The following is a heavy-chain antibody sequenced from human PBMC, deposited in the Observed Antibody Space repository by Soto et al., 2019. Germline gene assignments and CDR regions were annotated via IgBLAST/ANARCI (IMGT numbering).Heavy chain of an antibody. Sequence: ASVKVSCKASGYTFTGYYMHWVRQAPGQGPEWMGWINPNSGGTNYAQKFQGRVTMTRDTSISTAYMELRRLRSDETAVYYSARSSGYSYALGGVYYFDYWGQGTLVTVSS. V-gene: IGHV1-2*02. J-gene: IGHJ4*02. D-gene: IGHD5-18*01. CDR1: GYTFTGYY. CDR2: INPNSGGT. CDR3: ARSSGYSYALGGVYYFDY.